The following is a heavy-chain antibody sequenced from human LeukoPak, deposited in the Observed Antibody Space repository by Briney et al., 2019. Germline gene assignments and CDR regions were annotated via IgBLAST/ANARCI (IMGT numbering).Heavy chain of an antibody. D-gene: IGHD6-13*01. CDR1: GASITSGTYY. CDR2: IYAGGST. Sequence: SETLSLTCIVSGASITSGTYYWTWIRQPAGKGLEWIGRIYAGGSTNYNPSLKSRLTMSIDTSKNQFSLKLSSVTAADTAIYYCARVHHPEAAGPWGLDSWGQGILVTVSS. CDR3: ARVHHPEAAGPWGLDS. V-gene: IGHV4-61*02. J-gene: IGHJ4*02.